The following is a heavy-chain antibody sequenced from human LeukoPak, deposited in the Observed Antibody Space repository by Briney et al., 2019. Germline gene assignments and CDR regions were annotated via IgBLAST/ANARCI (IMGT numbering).Heavy chain of an antibody. Sequence: ASVKVSCKASGYIFSGYSLHWVRQAPGQGLDWMGWINPNSGGTNYPQKFQGRVTMTRDTSISTAYLELSRLRSDDTAVYYCARGRGVWFADLSLKGLDFWGQGTLVTVSS. V-gene: IGHV1-2*02. J-gene: IGHJ4*02. D-gene: IGHD3-10*01. CDR2: INPNSGGT. CDR3: ARGRGVWFADLSLKGLDF. CDR1: GYIFSGYS.